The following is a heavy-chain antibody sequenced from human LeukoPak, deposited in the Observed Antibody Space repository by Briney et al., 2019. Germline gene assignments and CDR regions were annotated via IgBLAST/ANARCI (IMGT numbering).Heavy chain of an antibody. CDR1: GGSISSSSYY. J-gene: IGHJ4*02. CDR3: ARFSLKFLGWSPRKGKEPPYFDN. D-gene: IGHD3-3*01. CDR2: IYYSGST. V-gene: IGHV4-39*07. Sequence: SETLSLTCTVSGGSISSSSYYWGWIRQPPGKGLEWIGSIYYSGSTYYNPSLKSRVTILVDKSKNQFSLKLSSVTSADTAVDYCARFSLKFLGWSPRKGKEPPYFDNWGQKTLVTVS.